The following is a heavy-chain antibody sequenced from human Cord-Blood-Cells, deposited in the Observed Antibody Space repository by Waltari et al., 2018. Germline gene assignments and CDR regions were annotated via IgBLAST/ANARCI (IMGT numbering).Heavy chain of an antibody. CDR1: GGSISSYY. D-gene: IGHD5-18*01. CDR2: IYYRGST. Sequence: QVQLQESGPGLVKPSETLSLTCTVSGGSISSYYWSWTRQPPGKGLEWIGYIYYRGSTNYNPTLKSRVTISVDTSKNQFSLKLSSVTAADTAVYYCARDFLQLGYYGMDVWGQGTTVTVSS. J-gene: IGHJ6*02. CDR3: ARDFLQLGYYGMDV. V-gene: IGHV4-59*01.